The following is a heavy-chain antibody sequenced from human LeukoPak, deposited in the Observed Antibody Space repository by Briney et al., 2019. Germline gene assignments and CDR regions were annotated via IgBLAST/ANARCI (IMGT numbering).Heavy chain of an antibody. CDR1: GGSISSGGDY. D-gene: IGHD6-19*01. CDR3: ARQKGGVAGLKYYFDF. Sequence: SETLSLTCTGSGGSISSGGDYWSLIRQHPGKGLEWIGYIYYTGTTYYNPSLKSRITISVDTSKNQFSLNLSSMTAADTAVYYCARQKGGVAGLKYYFDFWGQGTLVTVSS. V-gene: IGHV4-31*03. CDR2: IYYTGTT. J-gene: IGHJ4*02.